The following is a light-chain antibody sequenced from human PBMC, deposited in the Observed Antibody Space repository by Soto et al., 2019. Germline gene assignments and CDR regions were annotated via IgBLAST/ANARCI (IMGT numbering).Light chain of an antibody. Sequence: DIVMTQSPLSLPVTPGEPASISCRSSQSLLRSNGYSYLDWYLQKPGQSPQLLIYDASALPRGVPSRFSGSGSGTKFTLTIASLQPDDFATYYCQQYETFSGTFGPGTKVDIK. CDR1: QSLLRSNGYSY. CDR3: QQYETFSGT. J-gene: IGKJ1*01. V-gene: IGKV2-28*01. CDR2: DAS.